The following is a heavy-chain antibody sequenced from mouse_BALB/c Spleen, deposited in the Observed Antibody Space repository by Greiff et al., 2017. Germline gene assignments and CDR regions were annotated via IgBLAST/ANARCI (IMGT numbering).Heavy chain of an antibody. V-gene: IGHV1-80*01. J-gene: IGHJ3*01. CDR1: GYAFSSYW. CDR2: IYPGDGDP. Sequence: QVQLQQSGAELVRPGSSVKISCKASGYAFSSYWMNWVKQRPGQGLEWIGQIYPGDGDPNYNGKFKGKATLTADKSSSTAYMQLSSLTSEDSAVYFCARGGDGYQFAYWGQGTLVTVSA. CDR3: ARGGDGYQFAY. D-gene: IGHD2-3*01.